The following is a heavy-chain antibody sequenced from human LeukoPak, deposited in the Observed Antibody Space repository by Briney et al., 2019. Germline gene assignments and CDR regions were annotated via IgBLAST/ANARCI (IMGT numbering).Heavy chain of an antibody. J-gene: IGHJ4*02. CDR2: FDPEDGET. CDR3: ATGGVATDPLFDY. V-gene: IGHV1-24*01. CDR1: GYTLTELS. D-gene: IGHD5-12*01. Sequence: GPVKVSCKVSGYTLTELSMHWVRQAPGKGLEWMGGFDPEDGETIYAQKFQGRATMTEDTSTDTAYMELSSLRSEDTAVYYCATGGVATDPLFDYWGQGTLVTVSS.